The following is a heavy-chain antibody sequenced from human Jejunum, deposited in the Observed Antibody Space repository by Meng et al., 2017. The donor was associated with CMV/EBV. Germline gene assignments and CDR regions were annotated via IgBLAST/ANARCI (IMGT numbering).Heavy chain of an antibody. D-gene: IGHD3-10*01. J-gene: IGHJ4*02. V-gene: IGHV1-2*02. CDR3: ARGGDRGEEDY. CDR2: IKPKNGAT. Sequence: ASVKVSCKSSGDSLQAPGQGLEWMGWIKPKNGATNYEQKYQGRVTLTRDTSISTAYMELTSLKSDDTAMYYCARGGDRGEEDYWGQGTLVTVSS. CDR1: GDSL.